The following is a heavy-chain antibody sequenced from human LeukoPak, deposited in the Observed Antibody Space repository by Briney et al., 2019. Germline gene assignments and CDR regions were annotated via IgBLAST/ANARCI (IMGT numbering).Heavy chain of an antibody. CDR2: TFYTGRT. V-gene: IGHV4-39*01. Sequence: PSETLSLTCTVSGDSIISNIYWWDWVRLPPGKGLEWIGATFYTGRTFYSPSLKSRVTISVDTSKNQFSLDLSSATAADTAVHYCARRRHNFDFYDVWGQGTRVTVSS. CDR3: ARRRHNFDFYDV. D-gene: IGHD3/OR15-3a*01. J-gene: IGHJ3*01. CDR1: GDSIISNIYW.